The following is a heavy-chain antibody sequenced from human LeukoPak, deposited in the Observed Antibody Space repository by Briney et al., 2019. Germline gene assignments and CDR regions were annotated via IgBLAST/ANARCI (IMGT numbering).Heavy chain of an antibody. Sequence: SDTLSLTCAVYGGSFSGYYWSWIRQPPGKGLEWMGEINHSGSTNYNPSLKSRVTISVDKSKNQFSLKLSSVTAADTAVYYCARVSYYDSSGNRGAFDYWGQGTLVTVSS. J-gene: IGHJ4*02. CDR2: INHSGST. CDR3: ARVSYYDSSGNRGAFDY. V-gene: IGHV4-34*01. D-gene: IGHD3-22*01. CDR1: GGSFSGYY.